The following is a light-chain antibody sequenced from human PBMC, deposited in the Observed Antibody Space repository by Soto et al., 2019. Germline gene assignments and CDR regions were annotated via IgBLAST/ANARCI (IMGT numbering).Light chain of an antibody. J-gene: IGLJ1*01. CDR1: SSDVGGYNY. CDR3: CSYAGSYTFV. Sequence: QSALTQPRSVSGSPGQSVTMSCTGTSSDVGGYNYVSWYQQYPGKAPKLMIYDVSTRPSGVPDRFSGSKSGNTASLTISGLQAEDEADYYCCSYAGSYTFVFGTGTKVTVL. CDR2: DVS. V-gene: IGLV2-11*01.